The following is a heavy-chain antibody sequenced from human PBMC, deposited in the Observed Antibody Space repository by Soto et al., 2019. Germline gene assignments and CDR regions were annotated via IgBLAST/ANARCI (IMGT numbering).Heavy chain of an antibody. V-gene: IGHV3-30-3*01. J-gene: IGHJ4*02. CDR2: ISYDGSNK. Sequence: PGGSLRLSCAASGFTFSSYAMHWVRQAPGKGLEWVAVISYDGSNKYYADSVKGRFTISRDNSKNTLYLQMNSLRAEDTAVYYCARAGFWSGYSTFDYWGQGTLVTVSS. CDR3: ARAGFWSGYSTFDY. CDR1: GFTFSSYA. D-gene: IGHD3-3*01.